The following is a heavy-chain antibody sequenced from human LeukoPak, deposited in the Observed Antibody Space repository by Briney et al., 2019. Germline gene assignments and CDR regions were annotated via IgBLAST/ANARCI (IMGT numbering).Heavy chain of an antibody. CDR3: ARVKGRYCDSSGYKYFQH. D-gene: IGHD3-22*01. J-gene: IGHJ1*01. Sequence: GASVKVSCKASGYTFTGYYMHWVRQAPGQGLEWMGWINPNSGGTNYAQKFQGRVTMTRDTSISTAYMELSRLRSDDTAVYYCARVKGRYCDSSGYKYFQHWGQGTLVTVSS. V-gene: IGHV1-2*02. CDR2: INPNSGGT. CDR1: GYTFTGYY.